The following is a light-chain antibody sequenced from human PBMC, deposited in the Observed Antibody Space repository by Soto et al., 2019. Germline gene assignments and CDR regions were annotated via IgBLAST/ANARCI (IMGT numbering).Light chain of an antibody. J-gene: IGLJ1*01. CDR3: GSWDSSLSAYV. CDR2: DDN. Sequence: QSVLTLPHSVSAAPGQKVTISWSGSSSNIRGNSVSWYQQLPGTAPKLLIYDDNKRPSGIPDRFSGSKSGTSATLGITGFQTGDEADYYCGSWDSSLSAYVLGPGTKGNVL. CDR1: SSNIRGNS. V-gene: IGLV1-51*01.